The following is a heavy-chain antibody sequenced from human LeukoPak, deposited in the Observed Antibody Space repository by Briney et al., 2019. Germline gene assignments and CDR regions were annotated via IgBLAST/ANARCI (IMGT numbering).Heavy chain of an antibody. CDR2: INHSGST. J-gene: IGHJ4*02. D-gene: IGHD3-10*01. CDR3: ARGRTYYYGSGSYYLDY. Sequence: SETLSLTCTVSGYSISSDYYWSWIRQPPGKGLEWIGEINHSGSTNYNPSLKSRVTISVDTSKNQFSLKLSSVTAADTAVYYCARGRTYYYGSGSYYLDYWGQGTLVTVSS. V-gene: IGHV4-38-2*02. CDR1: GYSISSDYY.